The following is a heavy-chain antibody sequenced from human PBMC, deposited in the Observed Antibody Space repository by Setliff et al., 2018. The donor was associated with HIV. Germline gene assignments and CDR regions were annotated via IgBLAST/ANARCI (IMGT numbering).Heavy chain of an antibody. CDR2: FDPEEGEI. J-gene: IGHJ4*02. CDR1: GYTLSDLS. V-gene: IGHV1-24*01. Sequence: ASVKVSCKVSGYTLSDLSMHWVRQRPGGGLEWVGGFDPEEGEIVYAQRFQGRVTMTEDTSTDTAYMELRRLTSEDTSVYYCASVSHTAGPPYDYWGRGTLVTVSS. CDR3: ASVSHTAGPPYDY.